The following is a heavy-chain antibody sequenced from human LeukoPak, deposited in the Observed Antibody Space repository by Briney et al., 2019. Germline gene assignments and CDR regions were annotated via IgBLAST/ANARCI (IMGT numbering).Heavy chain of an antibody. Sequence: ASVKVSCKAFGYTFSNYGINWVRQAPGHGLEWMGWISPYTGDTRYTQTLQGRVTMTTDTSTSTADMELRSLRSDDSAVYYCARANRFRFSSGWYDYWGQGTLVTVSS. CDR2: ISPYTGDT. CDR3: ARANRFRFSSGWYDY. V-gene: IGHV1-18*01. J-gene: IGHJ4*02. D-gene: IGHD6-19*01. CDR1: GYTFSNYG.